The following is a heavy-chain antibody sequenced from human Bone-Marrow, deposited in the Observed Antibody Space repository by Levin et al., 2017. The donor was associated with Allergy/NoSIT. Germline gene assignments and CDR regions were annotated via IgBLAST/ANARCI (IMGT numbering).Heavy chain of an antibody. V-gene: IGHV3-9*01. Sequence: SLKISCAASGFTFDDYAMHWVRQAPGKGLEWVSGISWNSGSIGYADSVKGRFTISRDNAKNSLYLQMNSLRAEDTALYYCAKAFGRDGYNYDYYYGMDVWGQGTTVTVSS. CDR1: GFTFDDYA. CDR3: AKAFGRDGYNYDYYYGMDV. D-gene: IGHD5-24*01. J-gene: IGHJ6*02. CDR2: ISWNSGSI.